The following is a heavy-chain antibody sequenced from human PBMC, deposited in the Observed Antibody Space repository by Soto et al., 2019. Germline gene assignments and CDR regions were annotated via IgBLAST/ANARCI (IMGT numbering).Heavy chain of an antibody. Sequence: QVQLVQSGAEVKKPGSSVKVSCKASGGNFSSYASRWVRQSPGQGLEWIGGIIPICGTANYAQKFQGRLKNTAGESTSTAYMELSSLRSEYTSVYYCARGKSPYYYYYGMDVWGQGTTVTVSS. CDR2: IIPICGTA. V-gene: IGHV1-69*12. CDR3: ARGKSPYYYYYGMDV. D-gene: IGHD6-13*01. CDR1: GGNFSSYA. J-gene: IGHJ6*02.